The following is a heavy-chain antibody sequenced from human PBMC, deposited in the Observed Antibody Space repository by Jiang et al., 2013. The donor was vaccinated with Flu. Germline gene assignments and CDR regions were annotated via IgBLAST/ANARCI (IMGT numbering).Heavy chain of an antibody. CDR2: IIPILGIA. D-gene: IGHD3-10*01. V-gene: IGHV1-69*04. CDR3: ASPPFGEFKVNYYYYGMDV. Sequence: GAEVKKPGSSVKVSCKASGGTFSSYAISWVRQAPGQGLEWMGRIIPILGIANYAQKFQGRVTITADKSTSTAYMELSSLRSEDTAVYYCASPPFGEFKVNYYYYGMDVWGKGTTVTVSS. J-gene: IGHJ6*04. CDR1: GGTFSSYA.